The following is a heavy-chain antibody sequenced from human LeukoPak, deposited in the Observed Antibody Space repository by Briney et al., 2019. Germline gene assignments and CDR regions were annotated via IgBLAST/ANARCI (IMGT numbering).Heavy chain of an antibody. Sequence: VGSLRLSCAASGFTFSSYAMSWVRQAPGKGLEWVSAISGSGGNTYYADSVKGRFTTSRDNSKNTLYLQMNSLRAEDTAVYYCVKDRWSSGWNWFDPWGQGTLVTVSS. CDR2: ISGSGGNT. CDR3: VKDRWSSGWNWFDP. CDR1: GFTFSSYA. V-gene: IGHV3-23*01. J-gene: IGHJ5*02. D-gene: IGHD6-19*01.